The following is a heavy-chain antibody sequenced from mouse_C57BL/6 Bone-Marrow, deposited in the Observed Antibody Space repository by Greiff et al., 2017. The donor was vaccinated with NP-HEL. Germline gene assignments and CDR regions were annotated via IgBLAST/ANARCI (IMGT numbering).Heavy chain of an antibody. CDR2: IYPGSGNT. Sequence: QVQLQQSGDELVRPGASVKLSCKASGYTFTDYYINWVKQRPGQGLEWIARIYPGSGNTYYNEKFKGKATLTAEKSSSTAYMQLSSLTSEDSAVYFCARELGRGRFAYWGQGTLVTVSA. V-gene: IGHV1-76*01. J-gene: IGHJ3*01. CDR1: GYTFTDYY. CDR3: ARELGRGRFAY. D-gene: IGHD4-1*01.